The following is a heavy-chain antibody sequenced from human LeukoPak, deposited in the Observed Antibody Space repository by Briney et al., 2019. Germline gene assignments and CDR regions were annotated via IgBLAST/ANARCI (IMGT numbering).Heavy chain of an antibody. CDR1: GFTFSSYA. V-gene: IGHV3-64*04. J-gene: IGHJ4*02. CDR3: AKAGSRQLEDY. CDR2: ISSNGGST. D-gene: IGHD1-1*01. Sequence: PGGSLRLSCSASGFTFSSYAMHWVRQAPGKGLEYVSAISSNGGSTYYADSVKGRFTISRDNSKRTLYLQMNSLRAEDTAIYYCAKAGSRQLEDYWGQGTLVTISS.